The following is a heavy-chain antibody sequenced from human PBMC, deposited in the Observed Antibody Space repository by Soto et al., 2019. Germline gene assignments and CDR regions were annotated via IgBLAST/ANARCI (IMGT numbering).Heavy chain of an antibody. D-gene: IGHD2-21*02. CDR3: ARGPPIVVVTHRNWFDP. Sequence: QVQLQQWGAGLLKPSETLSLTCAVYGGSFSGYYWSWIRQPPGKGLEWIGEINHSGSTNYNPSLKSRVTISVDTSKNQFSLKLSSVTAADTAVYYCARGPPIVVVTHRNWFDPWGQGTLVTVSS. J-gene: IGHJ5*02. CDR1: GGSFSGYY. V-gene: IGHV4-34*01. CDR2: INHSGST.